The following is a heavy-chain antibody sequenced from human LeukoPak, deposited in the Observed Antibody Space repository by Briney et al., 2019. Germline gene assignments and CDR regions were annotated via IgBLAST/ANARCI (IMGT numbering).Heavy chain of an antibody. J-gene: IGHJ4*02. V-gene: IGHV3-30*18. CDR1: GFTFSSYG. CDR3: AKGGSYSNDY. CDR2: ISYDGSNN. Sequence: GRSLRLSCAASGFTFSSYGMHWVRQAPGKGLEWVAVISYDGSNNYYADSVKGRFTISRDNSKNTLYLQMNSLRAEDTAVYYCAKGGSYSNDYWGQGTLVTVSS. D-gene: IGHD2-15*01.